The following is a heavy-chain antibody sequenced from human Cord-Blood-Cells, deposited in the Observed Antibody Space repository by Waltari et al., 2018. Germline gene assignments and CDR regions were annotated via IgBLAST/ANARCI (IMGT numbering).Heavy chain of an antibody. CDR2: PNYRSKWYN. D-gene: IGHD6-13*01. CDR3: ASGPIAAAATYYFDY. Sequence: QVQLQQSGPGLVKPSQTLSLTCALSGDSVYSNSAPWNWIRQSPSRGLEWLGRPNYRSKWYNDYAVSVKSRITINPDTSKNQFSLQLNSVTPEDTAVYYCASGPIAAAATYYFDYWGQGTLVTVSS. J-gene: IGHJ4*02. CDR1: GDSVYSNSAP. V-gene: IGHV6-1*01.